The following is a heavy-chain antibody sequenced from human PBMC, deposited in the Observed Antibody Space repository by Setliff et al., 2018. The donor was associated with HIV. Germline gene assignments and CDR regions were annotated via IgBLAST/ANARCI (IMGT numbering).Heavy chain of an antibody. CDR1: GFTVDSKY. J-gene: IGHJ4*02. D-gene: IGHD2-15*01. Sequence: GGSLRLSCAASGFTVDSKYMSWVRQAPGKGLEWVSVMYSGGTTYYADSVKGRFTVSRDNVDNSLSLQMNNLRAEDTAFYYCATGGGGSSGSRWFDYWGRGTLVTVSS. CDR2: MYSGGTT. V-gene: IGHV3-53*01. CDR3: ATGGGGSSGSRWFDY.